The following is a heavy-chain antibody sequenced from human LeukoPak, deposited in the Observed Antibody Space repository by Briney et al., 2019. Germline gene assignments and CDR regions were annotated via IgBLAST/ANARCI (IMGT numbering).Heavy chain of an antibody. Sequence: GGSLRLSCAASGFTFSSYAMSWVRQAPGKGLEWVSAISGSGGSTYYADSVKGWFTISRDNSKNTLYLQMNSLRAEDTAVYYCAKPHTDYGGPFDYWGQGTLVTVSS. D-gene: IGHD4-17*01. CDR1: GFTFSSYA. J-gene: IGHJ4*02. V-gene: IGHV3-23*01. CDR2: ISGSGGST. CDR3: AKPHTDYGGPFDY.